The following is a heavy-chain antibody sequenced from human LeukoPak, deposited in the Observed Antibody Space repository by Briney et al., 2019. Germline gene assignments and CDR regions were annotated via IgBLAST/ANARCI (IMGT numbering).Heavy chain of an antibody. J-gene: IGHJ4*02. CDR3: ASGRDSSSLGDY. V-gene: IGHV1-18*01. Sequence: SSVKVAFKASGYTFTSYGSNWVRQAPAQGLEWMGWIGAYNGNTNYAQKLQGRVSMDTDTSTSKAYMGLRSVRADAAAVYYCASGRDSSSLGDYWGQGTLVTVSS. CDR2: IGAYNGNT. D-gene: IGHD6-6*01. CDR1: GYTFTSYG.